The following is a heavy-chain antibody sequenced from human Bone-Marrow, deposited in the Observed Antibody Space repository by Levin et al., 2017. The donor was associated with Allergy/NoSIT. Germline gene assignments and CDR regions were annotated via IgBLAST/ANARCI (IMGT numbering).Heavy chain of an antibody. V-gene: IGHV3-9*01. D-gene: IGHD3-10*01. Sequence: GGSLRLSCAASGFTFADYAMHWVRQAPGKGLEWVSVISWNSGSMGYADSVQGRFTISRDNTKNSLYLQMNSLRAEDTAFYYCAKDTGAGSYYQYNWFDLWGQGTLVTVSS. CDR3: AKDTGAGSYYQYNWFDL. CDR2: ISWNSGSM. J-gene: IGHJ5*02. CDR1: GFTFADYA.